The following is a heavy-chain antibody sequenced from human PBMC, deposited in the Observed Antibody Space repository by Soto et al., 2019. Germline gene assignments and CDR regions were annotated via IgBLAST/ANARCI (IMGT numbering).Heavy chain of an antibody. CDR3: AKGRRSHRGLQGPFDY. J-gene: IGHJ4*02. D-gene: IGHD2-15*01. CDR2: ISYVGSNK. V-gene: IGHV3-30*18. Sequence: QVQLVESGGGVVQPGRSLRLSCAASGFTFSSYGMHWVRQAPGKGLEWVAVISYVGSNKYYADSVKGRFTISRDNSKNTLYLQMNSLRAEDTAVYYCAKGRRSHRGLQGPFDYWGQGTLVTVSS. CDR1: GFTFSSYG.